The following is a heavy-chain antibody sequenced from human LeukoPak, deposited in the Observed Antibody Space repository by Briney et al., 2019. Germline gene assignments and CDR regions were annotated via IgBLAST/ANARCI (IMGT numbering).Heavy chain of an antibody. CDR2: ISYDGSNK. CDR1: GFTFSNYA. J-gene: IGHJ4*02. Sequence: PGGSLRLSCAASGFTFSNYAMSWVRQAPGKGLEWVAVISYDGSNKYYADSVKGRFTISRDNSKNTLYLQMNSLRAEDTAVYYCARDAYPRFLEWSLFAYWGQGTLVTVSS. D-gene: IGHD3-3*01. V-gene: IGHV3-30-3*01. CDR3: ARDAYPRFLEWSLFAY.